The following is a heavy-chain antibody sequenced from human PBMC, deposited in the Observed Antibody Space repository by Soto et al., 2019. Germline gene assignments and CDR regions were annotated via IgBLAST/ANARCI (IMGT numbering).Heavy chain of an antibody. CDR1: GYTFTGYY. CDR3: ARDRETYYDFWSGYYSSGYYYYGMDV. V-gene: IGHV1-2*04. D-gene: IGHD3-3*01. CDR2: INPNSGGT. Sequence: GASVKVSCKASGYTFTGYYMHWVRQAPGQGLEWMGWINPNSGGTNYAQKFQGWVTMTRDTSISTAYMELSRLGSDDTAVYYRARDRETYYDFWSGYYSSGYYYYGMDVWGQGTTVTVSS. J-gene: IGHJ6*02.